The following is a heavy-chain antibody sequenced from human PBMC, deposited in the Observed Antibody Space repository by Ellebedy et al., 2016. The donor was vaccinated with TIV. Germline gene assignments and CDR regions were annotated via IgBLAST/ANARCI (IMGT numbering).Heavy chain of an antibody. Sequence: SETLSLTXTVSRGSVSSGSYYWSWLRQPPGKGLEWIGYIYYSGRTKYNPSLKSRVTISVDTSKKQISLKLRSVTAADTAVYYCTRSLEDQLEAFDIWGQGTTVTVSS. CDR1: RGSVSSGSYY. CDR3: TRSLEDQLEAFDI. D-gene: IGHD1-1*01. CDR2: IYYSGRT. V-gene: IGHV4-61*01. J-gene: IGHJ3*02.